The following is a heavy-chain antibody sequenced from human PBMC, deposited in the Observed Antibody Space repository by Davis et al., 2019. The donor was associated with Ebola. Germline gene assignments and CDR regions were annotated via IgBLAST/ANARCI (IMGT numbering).Heavy chain of an antibody. CDR2: IYYRGTT. CDR3: ARLKVTTGYFDS. Sequence: SETLSLTCTVSGDSISSSSYYWDWIRQPPGKGLEWIGNIYYRGTTYYNPSLKSRLTISVDTSKNQFSLKLSSVTAADTAVYYCARLKVTTGYFDSWGHGTLVTVSS. J-gene: IGHJ4*01. CDR1: GDSISSSSYY. D-gene: IGHD4-17*01. V-gene: IGHV4-39*01.